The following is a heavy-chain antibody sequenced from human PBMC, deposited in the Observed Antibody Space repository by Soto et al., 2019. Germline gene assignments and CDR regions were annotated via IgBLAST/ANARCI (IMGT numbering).Heavy chain of an antibody. V-gene: IGHV3-9*01. CDR2: ISWNSGSI. Sequence: GGSLRLSCAASGFTFDDYAMHWVRQAPGKGLEWVSGISWNSGSIGYADSVKGRFTISRDNAKNSLYLQMNSLRAEDTALYYCAKGPAYYYYMDVWGKGTTVTVSS. CDR3: AKGPAYYYYMDV. J-gene: IGHJ6*03. CDR1: GFTFDDYA.